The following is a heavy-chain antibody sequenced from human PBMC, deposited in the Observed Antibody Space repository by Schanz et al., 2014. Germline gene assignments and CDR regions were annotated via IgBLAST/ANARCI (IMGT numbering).Heavy chain of an antibody. D-gene: IGHD5-12*01. CDR2: INQDGSEK. Sequence: EVQLLESGGGLVQPGGSLRLSCAASGFTFSNYWMSWVRQAPGKGLEWVANINQDGSEKYYVDSVKGRFTISRDSSKNTLFLQMNSLRAEDTAVYFCARDGGRDGYNLAFDVWGQGTLVTVSS. CDR1: GFTFSNYW. V-gene: IGHV3-7*03. J-gene: IGHJ3*01. CDR3: ARDGGRDGYNLAFDV.